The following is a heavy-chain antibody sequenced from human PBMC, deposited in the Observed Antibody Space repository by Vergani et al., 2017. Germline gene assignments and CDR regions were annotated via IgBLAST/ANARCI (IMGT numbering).Heavy chain of an antibody. V-gene: IGHV1-18*01. Sequence: QVQLVQSGAEVKKPGASVKVSCKASGYTFTSYGISWVRQAPGQGLEWMGWISAYNGNTNYAQKLQGRVTMTTDTSTSTAYMELRSLRSDDTAVYYCARDRPRPVRLQAPNYYYYGMDVWGQGTTVTVSS. J-gene: IGHJ6*02. D-gene: IGHD4-11*01. CDR1: GYTFTSYG. CDR3: ARDRPRPVRLQAPNYYYYGMDV. CDR2: ISAYNGNT.